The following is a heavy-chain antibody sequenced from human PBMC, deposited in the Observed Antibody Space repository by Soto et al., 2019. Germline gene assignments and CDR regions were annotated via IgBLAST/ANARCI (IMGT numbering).Heavy chain of an antibody. D-gene: IGHD2-21*02. CDR2: IYYRGNA. CDR1: DDSINSDKYY. Sequence: SETLSLTCSVSDDSINSDKYYWGWIRQPPGKGLEWIGSIYYRGNAYYNPSLQTRVTISLDKSKSQFSLKLNSVTAADTAVYYCATQGGDDDAFDIWGQGTMVTVSS. V-gene: IGHV4-39*01. J-gene: IGHJ3*02. CDR3: ATQGGDDDAFDI.